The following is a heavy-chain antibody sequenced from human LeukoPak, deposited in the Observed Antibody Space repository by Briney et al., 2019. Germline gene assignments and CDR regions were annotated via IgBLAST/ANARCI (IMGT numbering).Heavy chain of an antibody. CDR3: ARGSGSGGRDWFDP. J-gene: IGHJ5*02. CDR1: GYTFTSHD. CDR2: MNSYSGNT. Sequence: GASVKLSCTASGYTFTSHDINWARHATGQGLEWMGWMNSYSGNTGYAQKFQDRVTMTRDTSISTAYMELRSLTSEDTAVYYCARGSGSGGRDWFDPWGQGTLVTVSS. D-gene: IGHD1-26*01. V-gene: IGHV1-8*01.